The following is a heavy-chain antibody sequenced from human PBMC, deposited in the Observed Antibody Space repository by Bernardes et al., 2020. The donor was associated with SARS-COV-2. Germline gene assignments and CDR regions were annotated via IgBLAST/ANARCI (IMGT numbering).Heavy chain of an antibody. V-gene: IGHV3-23*01. Sequence: GGSLRLSCAASGFTFSSYAMSWVRQAPGKGLEWVSAISGSGGSTYYADSVKGRFTISRDNSKNTLYLQMNSLRAEDTAVYYCAKDGCSGGSCHLMLYYYGMDVWGKGTTVTVSS. CDR2: ISGSGGST. CDR1: GFTFSSYA. J-gene: IGHJ6*04. D-gene: IGHD2-15*01. CDR3: AKDGCSGGSCHLMLYYYGMDV.